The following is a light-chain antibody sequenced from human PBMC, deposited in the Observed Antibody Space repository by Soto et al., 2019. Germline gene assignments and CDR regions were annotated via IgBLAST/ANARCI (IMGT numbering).Light chain of an antibody. CDR2: KAS. Sequence: DIQMTQSPSTLSASVGDRVTITCRASQSISSWLAWYQQKPGKAPKLLIYKASTLKSGVPSRFSGSGSGTEFTLTISSLQPDDFATYYCQHYNNYPRTFGQGTKVDIK. J-gene: IGKJ1*01. CDR3: QHYNNYPRT. V-gene: IGKV1-5*03. CDR1: QSISSW.